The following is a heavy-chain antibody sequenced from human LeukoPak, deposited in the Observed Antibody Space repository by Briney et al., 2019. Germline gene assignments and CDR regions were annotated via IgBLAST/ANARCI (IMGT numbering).Heavy chain of an antibody. CDR2: IKQDGTEK. D-gene: IGHD6-13*01. Sequence: GGSLRLSCAASGFTFSTYWMSWVRQAPGKGLEWVANIKQDGTEKYYVDSVKGRFTISRDNAKNSLYLQMNSLRAEDTAVYYCATNAATGIIDYLGQGILVTVSS. J-gene: IGHJ4*02. CDR3: ATNAATGIIDY. V-gene: IGHV3-7*01. CDR1: GFTFSTYW.